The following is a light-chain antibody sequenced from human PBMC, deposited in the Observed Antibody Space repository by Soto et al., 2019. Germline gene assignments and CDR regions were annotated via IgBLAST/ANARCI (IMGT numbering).Light chain of an antibody. J-gene: IGKJ4*01. CDR3: LQRSNWPLT. CDR2: DAS. Sequence: EIVLTQSPATLSLSPGERATLSCRASQSVGSFLAWYQQKPGQAPRLLIYDASNRATGIPARFSGSGSGTDLTLTISSLEPEDFSVYYCLQRSNWPLTFGGGTKVDIK. V-gene: IGKV3-11*01. CDR1: QSVGSF.